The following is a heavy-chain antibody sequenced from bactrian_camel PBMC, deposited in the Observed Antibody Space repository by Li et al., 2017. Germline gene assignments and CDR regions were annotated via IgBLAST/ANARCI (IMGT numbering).Heavy chain of an antibody. V-gene: IGHV3S40*01. CDR2: ITWSGDEK. J-gene: IGHJ6*01. CDR1: GFPFSTYA. D-gene: IGHD6*01. Sequence: VQLVESGGDLVQPGGSLRLSCAASGFPFSTYAMGWIRQASGKGLEWVAAITWSGDEKKYAASVKGQFTISRDNAKNTVYLQMNSLKPEDTAVYYCAAEVMWGGGSWSDFGYWGQGTQVTVS. CDR3: AAEVMWGGGSWSDFGY.